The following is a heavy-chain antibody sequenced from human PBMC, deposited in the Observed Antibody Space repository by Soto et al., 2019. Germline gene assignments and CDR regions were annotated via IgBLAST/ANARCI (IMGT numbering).Heavy chain of an antibody. CDR3: AGDRGARLNYYGMDV. J-gene: IGHJ6*02. V-gene: IGHV3-30*04. D-gene: IGHD1-26*01. CDR1: GITVSTYA. Sequence: QVHLVESGGGVVQPGRSLRLSCAASGITVSTYAMHWVRQAPGKGLEWVAVMSYDGENKYHADSVKGRFTISRDNSKNTLYLQMNSLRPEDTALYYCAGDRGARLNYYGMDVWGQGTTVTVSS. CDR2: MSYDGENK.